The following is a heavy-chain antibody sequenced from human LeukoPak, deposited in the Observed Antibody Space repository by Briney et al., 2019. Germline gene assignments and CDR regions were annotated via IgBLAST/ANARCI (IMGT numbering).Heavy chain of an antibody. CDR1: GFTFSSYS. D-gene: IGHD2-15*01. V-gene: IGHV3-21*01. CDR2: ISDSFSYK. J-gene: IGHJ4*02. Sequence: GGSLRLSCAASGFTFSSYSMSWVRQAPGKGLEWVSSISDSFSYKYYADSVKGRFTISRDNAKNSLFLQMNSLRAEDTAVYYCARGTYHCNGGTCYPNYFDYWGQGILVTVSS. CDR3: ARGTYHCNGGTCYPNYFDY.